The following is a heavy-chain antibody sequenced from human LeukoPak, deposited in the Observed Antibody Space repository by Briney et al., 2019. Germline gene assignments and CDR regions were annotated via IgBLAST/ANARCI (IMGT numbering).Heavy chain of an antibody. CDR2: TYHSGST. V-gene: IGHV4-4*02. D-gene: IGHD3-16*01. CDR3: ARQMGALDNWFDP. CDR1: GGSISSSNW. J-gene: IGHJ5*02. Sequence: SETLSLTCAVSGGSISSSNWWSWVRQPPGKGLEWIGETYHSGSTNYNPSLKSRVTISVDTSKNQFSLKLSSVTAADTAVYYCARQMGALDNWFDPWGQGTLVTVSS.